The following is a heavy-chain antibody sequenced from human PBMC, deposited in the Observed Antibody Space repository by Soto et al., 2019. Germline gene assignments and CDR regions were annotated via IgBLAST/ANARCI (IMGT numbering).Heavy chain of an antibody. Sequence: PSETLSLTCTVSGGSISSGDYYWSWIRQPPGKGLEWIGYIYYSGSTYYNPSLKSRVAISVDTSRNQFSLRLRSVTAADTAVYYCARYHDSTGNYNDHWFDPWGQGTLVTAPQ. CDR1: GGSISSGDYY. V-gene: IGHV4-30-4*01. CDR3: ARYHDSTGNYNDHWFDP. J-gene: IGHJ5*02. D-gene: IGHD3-22*01. CDR2: IYYSGST.